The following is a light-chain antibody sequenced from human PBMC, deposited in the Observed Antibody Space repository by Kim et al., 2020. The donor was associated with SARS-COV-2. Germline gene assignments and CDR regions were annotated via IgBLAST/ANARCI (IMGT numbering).Light chain of an antibody. CDR2: WAS. Sequence: RATINCKSSQSVLYSYNNKNYLAWYQQKPGQPPKLLIYWASTRESGVPDRISGSGSGTDFTLTISSLQDEDVAVYYCQQYYSTLTFGGGTKVDIK. CDR1: QSVLYSYNNKNY. J-gene: IGKJ4*01. CDR3: QQYYSTLT. V-gene: IGKV4-1*01.